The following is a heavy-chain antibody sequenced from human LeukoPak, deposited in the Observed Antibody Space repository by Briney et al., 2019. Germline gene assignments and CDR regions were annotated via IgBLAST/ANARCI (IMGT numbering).Heavy chain of an antibody. CDR2: IYSSGST. Sequence: PSETLSLTCTVSGGSISSGSYYWSWIRQPAGKGLEWIGRIYSSGSTNYNPSLKSRVTISLDTSKNQFSLKLSSVTAADTAVYYCAATTIRLGYWGQGTLVTVSS. V-gene: IGHV4-61*02. CDR3: AATTIRLGY. CDR1: GGSISSGSYY. J-gene: IGHJ4*02. D-gene: IGHD1-26*01.